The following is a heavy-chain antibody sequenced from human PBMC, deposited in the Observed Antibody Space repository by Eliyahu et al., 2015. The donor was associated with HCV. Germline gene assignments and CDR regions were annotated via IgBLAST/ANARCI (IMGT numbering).Heavy chain of an antibody. CDR2: IDGSGGRA. V-gene: IGHV3-23*01. D-gene: IGHD3-16*01. CDR1: GFXFNXCA. CDR3: AKVPWGSYPYLPSDY. Sequence: EVQLLESGGGLVQPGGSLRLSCAASGFXFNXCALXWVRQAPRKGVEGVSDIDGSGGRAFYADSVKGRFTISRDNSKNTLYLQMNSLRAEDTALYYCAKVPWGSYPYLPSDYWGQGTPVTVSS. J-gene: IGHJ4*02.